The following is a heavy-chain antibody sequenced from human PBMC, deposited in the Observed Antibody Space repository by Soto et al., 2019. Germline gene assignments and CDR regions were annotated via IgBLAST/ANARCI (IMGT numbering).Heavy chain of an antibody. CDR2: INHSGST. CDR1: GGSFSGYY. CDR3: ARGGNIVVVPASPYWFDP. V-gene: IGHV4-34*01. Sequence: SETLSLTCAVYGGSFSGYYWSWIRQPPGKGLEWIGEINHSGSTNYNPSLKSRVTISVDTSKNQFSLKLSSVTAADTAVYYCARGGNIVVVPASPYWFDPWGQGTLVTVSS. J-gene: IGHJ5*02. D-gene: IGHD2-2*01.